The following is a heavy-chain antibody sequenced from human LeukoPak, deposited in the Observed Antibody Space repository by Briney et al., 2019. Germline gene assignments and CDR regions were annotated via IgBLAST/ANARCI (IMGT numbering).Heavy chain of an antibody. Sequence: PSETLSLTCAVSGYSISSGYYWGWIRQPPGKGLEWIGSIYHSGSTYYNPSLKSRVTVSVDTSKNQFSLKLSSVTAADTAVYYCARLEMATIMGFDYWGQGTLVTVSS. J-gene: IGHJ4*02. CDR2: IYHSGST. V-gene: IGHV4-38-2*01. D-gene: IGHD5-24*01. CDR1: GYSISSGYY. CDR3: ARLEMATIMGFDY.